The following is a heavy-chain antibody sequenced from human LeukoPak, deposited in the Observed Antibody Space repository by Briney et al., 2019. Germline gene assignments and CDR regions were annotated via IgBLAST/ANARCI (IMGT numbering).Heavy chain of an antibody. CDR2: IYYTGST. CDR3: ARVGYYYDSSGSSWFDP. V-gene: IGHV4-59*08. D-gene: IGHD3-22*01. Sequence: PSETLSLTCTVSGGSISSYYWSWIRQPPGKGLEWIAYIYYTGSTNYNPSLKSRVTISIDASKNQSSLRLSSVTAADTAVYYCARVGYYYDSSGSSWFDPWGQGTLVTVSS. CDR1: GGSISSYY. J-gene: IGHJ5*02.